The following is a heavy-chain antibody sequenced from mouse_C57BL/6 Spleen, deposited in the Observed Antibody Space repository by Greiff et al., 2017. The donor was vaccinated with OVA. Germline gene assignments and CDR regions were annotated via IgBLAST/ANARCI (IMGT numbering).Heavy chain of an antibody. CDR2: ISSGSSTI. CDR3: AGDGYYGYAMEY. D-gene: IGHD2-3*01. V-gene: IGHV5-17*01. CDR1: GFTFSDYG. J-gene: IGHJ4*01. Sequence: EVQLMESGGGLVKPGGSLKLSCAASGFTFSDYGMHWVRQAPEKGLEWVAYISSGSSTIYYADTVKGRFTLPRDNAKNTLFLQMTSLRSEDTAMYYCAGDGYYGYAMEYWGQGASVTVSS.